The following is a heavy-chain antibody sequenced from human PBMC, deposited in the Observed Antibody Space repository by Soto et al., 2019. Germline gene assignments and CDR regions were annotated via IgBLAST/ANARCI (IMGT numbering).Heavy chain of an antibody. V-gene: IGHV4-59*02. Sequence: VQLQESGEGLLKPSETLSLTCTVSGGSVSSYHWTWIRQSPGKGLEWIGYIYYNGSTDYNPSLKSRLTVSVSTSKRQFSLRLTSVTAADTAVYYCAREFFWRSSSSPTYYYYLDVWVKGTTVTVSS. CDR3: AREFFWRSSSSPTYYYYLDV. D-gene: IGHD6-6*01. J-gene: IGHJ6*03. CDR2: IYYNGST. CDR1: GGSVSSYH.